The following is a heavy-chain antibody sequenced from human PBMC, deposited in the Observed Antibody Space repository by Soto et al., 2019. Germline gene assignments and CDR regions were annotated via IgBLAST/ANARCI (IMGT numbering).Heavy chain of an antibody. J-gene: IGHJ3*02. CDR1: GGSFSGYY. V-gene: IGHV4-34*01. Sequence: PSETLSLTCAVYGGSFSGYYWSWIRQPPGKGLEWIGEINHSGSTNYNPSLKSRVTISVDTSKNHFSLKLSSVTAADTALYYYARDFWRGYTTPSRGAFDIWGQGTMVTVSS. D-gene: IGHD3-3*01. CDR2: INHSGST. CDR3: ARDFWRGYTTPSRGAFDI.